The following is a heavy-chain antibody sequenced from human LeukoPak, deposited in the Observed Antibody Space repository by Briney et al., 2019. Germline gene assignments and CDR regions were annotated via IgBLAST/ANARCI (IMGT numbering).Heavy chain of an antibody. Sequence: GRSLRLSCTASGFSFRSFAMSWVCHAPRQRLEWVSCISGGGEDTYYTDSVKGRFTISRDNSETTLSLQMNSLGADDTALYYCARTIAQYTNTWLYYYYGLDVWGQGTTVTVPS. V-gene: IGHV3-23*01. J-gene: IGHJ6*02. D-gene: IGHD6-13*01. CDR3: ARTIAQYTNTWLYYYYGLDV. CDR2: ISGGGEDT. CDR1: GFSFRSFA.